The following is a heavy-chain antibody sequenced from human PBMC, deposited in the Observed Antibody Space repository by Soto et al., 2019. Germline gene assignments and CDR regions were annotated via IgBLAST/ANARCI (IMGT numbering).Heavy chain of an antibody. CDR1: DGSVSSDNYY. J-gene: IGHJ4*02. CDR2: IYNSGST. CDR3: ARGRGYCSGGSCQMEFDY. V-gene: IGHV4-61*01. D-gene: IGHD2-15*01. Sequence: SETLSLTCTVSDGSVSSDNYYWNWIRQPPGKGLEWIGYIYNSGSTNDNPSLKSRVTISVDTSKNQFSLKLSSVTAADTAVYYCARGRGYCSGGSCQMEFDYWGQGTPVTVSS.